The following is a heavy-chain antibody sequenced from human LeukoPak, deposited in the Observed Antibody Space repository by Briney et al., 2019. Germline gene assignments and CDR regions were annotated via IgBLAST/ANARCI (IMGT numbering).Heavy chain of an antibody. D-gene: IGHD3-22*01. CDR2: IYPGDSDT. CDR1: GYSFTSYW. Sequence: GESLKISCKGSGYSFTSYWIGWVRQMPGKGLEWMGIIYPGDSDTRYSPCFQGQVTISADKSISTAYLQWSSLKASDTAMYYCARLGYYDSSGYYSEYYFDYWGQGTLVTVSS. CDR3: ARLGYYDSSGYYSEYYFDY. V-gene: IGHV5-51*01. J-gene: IGHJ4*02.